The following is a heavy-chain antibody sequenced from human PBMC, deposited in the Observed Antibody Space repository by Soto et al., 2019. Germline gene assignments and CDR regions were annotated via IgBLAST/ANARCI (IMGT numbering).Heavy chain of an antibody. D-gene: IGHD1-26*01. J-gene: IGHJ3*02. CDR1: GYTFTGYY. CDR3: ARAGKDWEQLPMDAFDI. Sequence: AASVKVSCKASGYTFTGYYIHWVRQAPGQGLEWMGWINPNSGATNYAQNFQGLVTMTRDTSISTVYMELSRLRSDDTAVYYCARAGKDWEQLPMDAFDIWG. V-gene: IGHV1-2*04. CDR2: INPNSGAT.